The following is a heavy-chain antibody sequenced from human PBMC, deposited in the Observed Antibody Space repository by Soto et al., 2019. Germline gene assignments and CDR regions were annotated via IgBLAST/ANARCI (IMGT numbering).Heavy chain of an antibody. CDR2: ISTYNGDT. V-gene: IGHV1-18*01. J-gene: IGHJ6*02. Sequence: QVQLVQSGAEVKKPGASVKVSCKAPGYTFTRSGISWVRQAPGQGRERRGWISTYNGDTNYEQTFQGRVTMTTDTSTSTVYMELRSLRSDDTAVYYCAREGVAPYYYYGMDVWGQGTPVTVSS. CDR3: AREGVAPYYYYGMDV. D-gene: IGHD5-12*01. CDR1: GYTFTRSG.